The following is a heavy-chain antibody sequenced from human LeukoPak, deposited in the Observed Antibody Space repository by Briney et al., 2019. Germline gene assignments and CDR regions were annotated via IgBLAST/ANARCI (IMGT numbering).Heavy chain of an antibody. CDR2: IYYSGST. Sequence: SETLSLTCTVSGGSISSYYWSWIRQPPGKGLEWIGYIYYSGSTNYNPSLKSRVTISVDTSKNQFSLKLSSVTAADTAVYYCARVGLELDAFDIWGQGTMVTVSS. CDR3: ARVGLELDAFDI. J-gene: IGHJ3*02. D-gene: IGHD1-7*01. CDR1: GGSISSYY. V-gene: IGHV4-59*12.